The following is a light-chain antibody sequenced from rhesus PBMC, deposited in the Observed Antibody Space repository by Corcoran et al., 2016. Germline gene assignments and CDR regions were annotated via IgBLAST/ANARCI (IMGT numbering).Light chain of an antibody. V-gene: IGKV1S14*01. Sequence: DIQMTQSPSSLSASVGDTVTITCRASQAISNDLAWYQQKPGKAPKPLIYNASNLESGVPSRFRGSGAGTDVTLTISSLQPEDFAIYYCQQYKSYPRTFGQGTKVEIK. J-gene: IGKJ1*01. CDR2: NAS. CDR1: QAISND. CDR3: QQYKSYPRT.